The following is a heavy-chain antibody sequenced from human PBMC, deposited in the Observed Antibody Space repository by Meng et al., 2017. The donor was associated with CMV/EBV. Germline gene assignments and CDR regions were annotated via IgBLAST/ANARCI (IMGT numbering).Heavy chain of an antibody. CDR1: GYTFTSYY. D-gene: IGHD3-3*01. CDR2: MNPNSGNT. Sequence: SVPVSCQASGYTFTSYYINWVRQATGQGLDGMGWMNPNSGNTGYAQKFQGRVTMTSTTSISTDYMELSSLRSEDTAVYYCARGDYDFWSGYNWFDPWGQGTLVTVSS. V-gene: IGHV1-8*01. J-gene: IGHJ5*02. CDR3: ARGDYDFWSGYNWFDP.